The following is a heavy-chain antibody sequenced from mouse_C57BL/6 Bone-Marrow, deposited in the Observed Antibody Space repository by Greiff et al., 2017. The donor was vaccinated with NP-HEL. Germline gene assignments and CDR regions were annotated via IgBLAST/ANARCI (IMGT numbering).Heavy chain of an antibody. CDR2: SRNKANDYTT. CDR3: ARDAWKSANTGYWYFDV. V-gene: IGHV7-1*01. Sequence: DVKLVESGGGLVQSGRSLRLSCATSGFTFSDFYMEWVRQAPGKGLEWIAASRNKANDYTTEYSASVKGRFIVSRDTSQSILYLQMNALRAEDTAIYYCARDAWKSANTGYWYFDVWGTGTTVTVSS. CDR1: GFTFSDFY. J-gene: IGHJ1*03. D-gene: IGHD1-2*01.